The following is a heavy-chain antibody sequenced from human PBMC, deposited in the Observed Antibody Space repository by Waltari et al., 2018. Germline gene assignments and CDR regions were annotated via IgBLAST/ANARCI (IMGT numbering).Heavy chain of an antibody. CDR1: GFTFSTLG. Sequence: EVQLLESGGGFVQPGGSLRLSSAASGFTFSTLGMSWVRQAPGKGLEWVSTIVSSGDVTFYADSLKGRFTISRDNSRNMLYLHLNSLRADDTAVYFCTSRRSYHFYKWGQGTLVTVSP. CDR3: TSRRSYHFYK. V-gene: IGHV3-23*01. CDR2: IVSSGDVT. J-gene: IGHJ4*02. D-gene: IGHD3-10*01.